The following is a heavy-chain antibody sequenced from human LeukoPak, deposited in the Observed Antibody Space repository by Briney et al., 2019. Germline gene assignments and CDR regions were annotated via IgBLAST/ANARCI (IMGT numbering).Heavy chain of an antibody. CDR2: INSDGSST. D-gene: IGHD4-17*01. J-gene: IGHJ5*02. CDR3: TRGYGDWFDP. CDR1: GFTFSSYW. V-gene: IGHV3-74*01. Sequence: GGSLRLSCAASGFTFSSYWMHWVRQAPGKGLVWVSRINSDGSSTYYADSVKGRFSISRDNAKNTLYLQMNSLRAEDTAVYYCTRGYGDWFDPWGQGTLATVSS.